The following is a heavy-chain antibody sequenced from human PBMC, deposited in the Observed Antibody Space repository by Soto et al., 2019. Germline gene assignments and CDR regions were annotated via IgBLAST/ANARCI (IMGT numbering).Heavy chain of an antibody. V-gene: IGHV1-8*01. CDR1: GYTCTSYD. CDR3: ARGPLFDRTMVRGVPLDY. CDR2: MNPNSGNT. Sequence: QVQLVQSGAEVKKPGASVKVSCKASGYTCTSYDINWVRQATGQGLEWMGWMNPNSGNTGYAQKFQGRVTMTRNTSISTADMELSSLRYEDTAVYYCARGPLFDRTMVRGVPLDYWGQGTLVTVSS. D-gene: IGHD3-10*01. J-gene: IGHJ4*02.